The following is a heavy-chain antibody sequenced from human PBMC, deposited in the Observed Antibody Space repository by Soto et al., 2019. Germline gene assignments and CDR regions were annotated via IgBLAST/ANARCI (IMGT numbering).Heavy chain of an antibody. CDR1: GGSISSYY. D-gene: IGHD6-6*01. CDR3: ARPRGSIAARPGWFDP. CDR2: IYYSGST. Sequence: SETLSLTCTVSGGSISSYYWSWIRQPPGKGLEWIGYIYYSGSTNYNPSLKSRVTISVDTSKNQFSLKLSSVTAADTAVYYCARPRGSIAARPGWFDPWGPGTLVTVSS. V-gene: IGHV4-59*01. J-gene: IGHJ5*02.